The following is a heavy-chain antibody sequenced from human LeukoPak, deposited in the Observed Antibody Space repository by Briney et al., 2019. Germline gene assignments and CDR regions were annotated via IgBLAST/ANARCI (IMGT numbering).Heavy chain of an antibody. D-gene: IGHD2-2*01. CDR2: INHSGST. Sequence: SQTLSLTCAVYGVSFSGYYWSWIHQPPGKGLEWIGEINHSGSTNYNPSLKSRVTISVDTSKNQFSLKLSSVTAADTAVYYCARGAPIVVVPAAPDFDYWGQGTLVTVSS. CDR3: ARGAPIVVVPAAPDFDY. CDR1: GVSFSGYY. J-gene: IGHJ4*02. V-gene: IGHV4-34*01.